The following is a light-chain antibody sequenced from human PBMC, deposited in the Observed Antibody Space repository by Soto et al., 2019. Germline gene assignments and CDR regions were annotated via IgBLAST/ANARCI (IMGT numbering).Light chain of an antibody. CDR1: NSNIGSNP. CDR2: SNN. V-gene: IGLV1-44*01. Sequence: QSVLTQPPSASGTPGQRVTFSCSGSNSNIGSNPVNWYQQLPGTAPRLLIYSNNQRPSGVPDRFSGSKSGTSASLAISWLVFEDEADYYCSTWDDSLAGLVIFGGGTQLTVL. CDR3: STWDDSLAGLVI. J-gene: IGLJ2*01.